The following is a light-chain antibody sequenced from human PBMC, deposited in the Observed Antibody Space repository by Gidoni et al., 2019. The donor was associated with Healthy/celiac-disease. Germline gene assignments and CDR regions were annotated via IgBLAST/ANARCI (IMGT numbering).Light chain of an antibody. V-gene: IGLV2-11*01. CDR1: SSDVGGYNY. Sequence: QSALTQPRPVSGSPGQSVTISCTGTSSDVGGYNYVSWYQQHPGKAHKRMIYDVSKRPSGVPDRFSGSKSGNTASLTISGLQAEDEADYYCCSYAGSYTWVFGGGTKLTVL. CDR3: CSYAGSYTWV. CDR2: DVS. J-gene: IGLJ3*02.